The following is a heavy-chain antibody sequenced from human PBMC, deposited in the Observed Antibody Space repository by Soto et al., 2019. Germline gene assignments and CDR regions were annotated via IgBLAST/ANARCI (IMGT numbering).Heavy chain of an antibody. CDR1: GGSFTSNNW. D-gene: IGHD1-7*01. V-gene: IGHV4-4*02. Sequence: SETLSLTCAVSGGSFTSNNWWTWVRQPPGQGLEWIGEIYRTGSTNYNPSLKSRDTISLDKSEKQISLKVTSLTAADTAVYYCASRDPGTSVDYWGQGTWVTVS. CDR3: ASRDPGTSVDY. CDR2: IYRTGST. J-gene: IGHJ4*02.